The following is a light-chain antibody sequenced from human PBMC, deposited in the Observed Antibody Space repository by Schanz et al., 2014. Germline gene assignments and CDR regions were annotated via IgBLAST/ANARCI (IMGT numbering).Light chain of an antibody. CDR2: DAS. CDR3: QQYTAYPWT. Sequence: DIQMTQSPSTLSASVGDRVTLTCRASQSISGWLAWYQQKPGSAPKLLIYDASSLESGVPSRFSGSGSETEFTLTISSLQPDDFATYSCQQYTAYPWTFGQGTKVEMK. J-gene: IGKJ1*01. CDR1: QSISGW. V-gene: IGKV1-5*01.